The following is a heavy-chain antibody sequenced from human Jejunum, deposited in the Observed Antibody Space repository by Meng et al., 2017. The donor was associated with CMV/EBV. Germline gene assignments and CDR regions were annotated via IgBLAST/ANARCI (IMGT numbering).Heavy chain of an antibody. V-gene: IGHV1-18*01. CDR2: FVNNVDT. CDR3: ARGTPGRSYSDY. Sequence: QVRLVSAGGEVKKPGASVKYSRKASRYTFTSYDINWVRQATGQGLEWLGWFVNNVDTYSAQKFQGRVTMTTDTHTSTAFMELRSLRSDDTAVYYCARGTPGRSYSDYWGQGTLVTVSS. J-gene: IGHJ4*02. CDR1: RYTFTSYD. D-gene: IGHD3-10*01.